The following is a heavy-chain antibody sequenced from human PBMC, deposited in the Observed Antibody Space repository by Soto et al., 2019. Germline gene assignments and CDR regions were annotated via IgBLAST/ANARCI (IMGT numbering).Heavy chain of an antibody. CDR2: ISSSGYI. Sequence: PGGSLRLSCAASGFNFNSYTINWVRQAPGKRLEWLSSISSSGYIFSTDSVRGRFTISRDNAKNSVYLQINSLRAEDTAVYFCARDSSGGSCYPGMDVWGQGTTVTVSS. D-gene: IGHD2-15*01. V-gene: IGHV3-21*01. J-gene: IGHJ6*02. CDR3: ARDSSGGSCYPGMDV. CDR1: GFNFNSYT.